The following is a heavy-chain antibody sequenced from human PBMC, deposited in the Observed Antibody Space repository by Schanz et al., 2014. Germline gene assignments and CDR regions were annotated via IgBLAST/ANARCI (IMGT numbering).Heavy chain of an antibody. V-gene: IGHV1-18*01. CDR1: GYTFTSYG. CDR3: ARETTIITGGAFDV. D-gene: IGHD3-9*01. J-gene: IGHJ3*01. Sequence: QGQLVQPGAEVKKPGASVKVSCKASGYTFTSYGITWVRQAPGQGPEWMGWISAFDDKTDYAQNLQGRLIMTTDTSTTTVYMELRGLRSDDAAVYYCARETTIITGGAFDVWGQGTMVTVSS. CDR2: ISAFDDKT.